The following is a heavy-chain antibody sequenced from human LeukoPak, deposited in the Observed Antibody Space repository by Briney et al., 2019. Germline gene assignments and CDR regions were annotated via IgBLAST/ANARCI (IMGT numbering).Heavy chain of an antibody. D-gene: IGHD3-10*01. CDR3: AKRGVVIRGILVIGYHQEAYHYDY. CDR1: GISLSNYA. J-gene: IGHJ4*02. CDR2: ISERGGST. Sequence: PGGSLRLSCVVSGISLSNYAMSWVRQAPGKGLEWVSYISERGGSTTYADSVKGRFTISRDNSLNTLYLQTSSLRAEDAAVYFCAKRGVVIRGILVIGYHQEAYHYDYWGQGVLVTVSS. V-gene: IGHV3-23*01.